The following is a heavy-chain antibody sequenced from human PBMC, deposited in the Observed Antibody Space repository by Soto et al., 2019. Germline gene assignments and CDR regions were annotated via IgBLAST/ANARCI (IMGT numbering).Heavy chain of an antibody. CDR3: ARGYGDYTSEYFQH. CDR2: IYYSGST. Sequence: PSETLSLTCTFSGGSISSYYWSWIRQPPGKGLEWIGYIYYSGSTNYNPSLKSRVTISVDTSKNQFSLKLSSVTAADTAVYYCARGYGDYTSEYFQHWGQGTLVTVSS. CDR1: GGSISSYY. V-gene: IGHV4-59*08. D-gene: IGHD4-17*01. J-gene: IGHJ1*01.